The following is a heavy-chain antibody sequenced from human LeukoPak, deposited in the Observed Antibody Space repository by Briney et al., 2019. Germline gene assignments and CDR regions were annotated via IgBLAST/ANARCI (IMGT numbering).Heavy chain of an antibody. CDR3: ASHVIAVAGTTGY. Sequence: GSSVKVSCKASGGTFSTSAFTWVRQAPGQGLEWMGGVIPILHTTNYAQHFQGRVSITADESTSTAYMELSGLISEDTAVYYCASHVIAVAGTTGYWGQGTLVTVSS. J-gene: IGHJ4*02. CDR1: GGTFSTSA. V-gene: IGHV1-69*01. D-gene: IGHD6-19*01. CDR2: VIPILHTT.